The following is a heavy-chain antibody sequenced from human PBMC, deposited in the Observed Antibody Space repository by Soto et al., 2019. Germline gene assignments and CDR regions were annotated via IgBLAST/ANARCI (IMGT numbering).Heavy chain of an antibody. Sequence: GGSLRLSCAASGFTFSDYYMSWIRQAPGKGLEWVSYISSSSSYTNYADSVKGRFTISRDNAKNSLYLQMNSLRAEDTAVYYCASYGPDWQQLPPQAWFDPWGQGTLVTVSS. CDR2: ISSSSSYT. V-gene: IGHV3-11*06. CDR3: ASYGPDWQQLPPQAWFDP. CDR1: GFTFSDYY. D-gene: IGHD6-13*01. J-gene: IGHJ5*02.